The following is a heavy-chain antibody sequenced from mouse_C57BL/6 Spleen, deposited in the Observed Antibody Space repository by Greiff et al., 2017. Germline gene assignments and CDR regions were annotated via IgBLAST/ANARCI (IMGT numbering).Heavy chain of an antibody. D-gene: IGHD1-1*01. Sequence: EVKLMESGGGLVKPGGSLKLSCAASGFTFSDYGMHWVRQAPEKGLEWVAYISSGSSTIYYADTVKGRFTISRDNAKNTLFLQMTSLRSEDTAMYYCARRWGYYDGGFAYWGQGTLVTVSA. CDR3: ARRWGYYDGGFAY. CDR2: ISSGSSTI. V-gene: IGHV5-17*01. CDR1: GFTFSDYG. J-gene: IGHJ3*01.